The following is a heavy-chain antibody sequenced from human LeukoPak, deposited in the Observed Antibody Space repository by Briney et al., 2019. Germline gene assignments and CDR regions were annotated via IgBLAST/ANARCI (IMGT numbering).Heavy chain of an antibody. CDR2: ISGSGGST. CDR3: AKEMAAAGYFDY. CDR1: GFTFSSYA. J-gene: IGHJ4*02. V-gene: IGHV3-23*01. D-gene: IGHD6-13*01. Sequence: GGSLRLSCAASGFTFSSYALSWVPQAPGEGPERGSAISGSGGSTYYADSVKGRFTISRDNSKNTLYLQMNSLRAEDTAVYYCAKEMAAAGYFDYWGQGTLVTVSS.